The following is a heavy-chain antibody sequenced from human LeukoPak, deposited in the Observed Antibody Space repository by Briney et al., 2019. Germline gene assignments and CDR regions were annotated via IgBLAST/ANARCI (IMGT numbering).Heavy chain of an antibody. CDR1: GGSISSYY. CDR3: ARRMVERGSYYFDY. CDR2: IYYSGST. Sequence: SETLSLTCTVSGGSISSYYWSWIRQPPGKGLEWIGYIYYSGSTNYNPSLKSRVTISVGTSKNQFSLKLSSVTAADTAVYYCARRMVERGSYYFDYWGQGTLVTVSS. D-gene: IGHD6-13*01. V-gene: IGHV4-59*08. J-gene: IGHJ4*02.